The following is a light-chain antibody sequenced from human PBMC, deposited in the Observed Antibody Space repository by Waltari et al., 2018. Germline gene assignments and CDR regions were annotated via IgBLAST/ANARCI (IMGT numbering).Light chain of an antibody. J-gene: IGLJ2*01. V-gene: IGLV2-8*01. CDR2: EVS. CDR1: SSDGGGSNY. Sequence: QSALTQPPSASGSPGQSVTISCTGTSSDGGGSNYVSWYQQHPGKAPKVRMYEVSKRPAGVPDRFSGSKAGNTASLTVSGLQAEDEADYYCSSYGGRSSVVFGGGTKLTGL. CDR3: SSYGGRSSVV.